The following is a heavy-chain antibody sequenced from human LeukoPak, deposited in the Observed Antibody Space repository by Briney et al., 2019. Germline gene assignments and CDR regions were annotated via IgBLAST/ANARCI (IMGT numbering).Heavy chain of an antibody. CDR3: AKCPHHLEYCSSTSCALELRTCYFYY. J-gene: IGHJ4*02. CDR2: ISGSGGST. D-gene: IGHD2-2*01. CDR1: GFTFSSYA. Sequence: PGGSLRLSCAASGFTFSSYAMSWVRQAPGKGLEWVSAISGSGGSTYYADSVKGRFTISRDNSKNTLYLQMNSLRAEDTAVYYCAKCPHHLEYCSSTSCALELRTCYFYYWGQGTLVTVSS. V-gene: IGHV3-23*01.